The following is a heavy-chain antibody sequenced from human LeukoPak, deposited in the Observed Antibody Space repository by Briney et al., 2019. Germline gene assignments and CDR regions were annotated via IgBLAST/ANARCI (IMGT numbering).Heavy chain of an antibody. CDR3: ARGESIAVAAFDY. J-gene: IGHJ4*02. CDR1: GFTFSSYA. CDR2: ISSSSSYI. Sequence: GGSLRLSCAASGFTFSSYAMHWDRQAPGKGLEWVSSISSSSSYIYYADSVKGRFTISRDNAKNSLYLQMNSLRAEDTAVYYCARGESIAVAAFDYWGQGTLVTVSS. D-gene: IGHD6-19*01. V-gene: IGHV3-21*04.